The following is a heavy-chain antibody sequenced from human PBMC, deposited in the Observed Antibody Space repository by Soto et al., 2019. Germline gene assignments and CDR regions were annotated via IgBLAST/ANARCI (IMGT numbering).Heavy chain of an antibody. D-gene: IGHD3-10*01. J-gene: IGHJ5*02. CDR3: ARARYYPPSCFHL. V-gene: IGHV4-4*07. Sequence: ETLSLTCTVSGGSISSYYWSWVRQPAGKGLEWIGRIYTSGSTNYNPSLKSRVTMSVDTSKNQFSLKLSSVTAADTAVYYCARARYYPPSCFHLRGPATLLTLSS. CDR1: GGSISSYY. CDR2: IYTSGST.